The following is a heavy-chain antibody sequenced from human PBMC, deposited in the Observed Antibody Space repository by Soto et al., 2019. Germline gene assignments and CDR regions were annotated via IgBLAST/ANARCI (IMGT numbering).Heavy chain of an antibody. J-gene: IGHJ4*02. CDR1: GGSISSSSYY. CDR2: IDYTGNT. D-gene: IGHD5-18*01. V-gene: IGHV4-39*01. CDR3: ARINKGYGTDS. Sequence: LSLTCTVSGGSISSSSYYWGCIRQPPGKGLEWIASIDYTGNTFYNPSLTSRVTISVDTSKNQFSLKVTSVTAADTAVYYCARINKGYGTDSWGQGTLVTVSS.